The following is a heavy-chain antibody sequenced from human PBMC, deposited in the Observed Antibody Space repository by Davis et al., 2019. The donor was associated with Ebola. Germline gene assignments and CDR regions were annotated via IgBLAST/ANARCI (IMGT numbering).Heavy chain of an antibody. Sequence: PGGSLRLSCAAYGFIFDSFAMSWMRQAPGKGLEWVSVVGKTGDNIHYADSVKGRFTISRDNSKNTLFLQMNSLRAEDTAVYYCATPGPIFGVVRPTDYFDYWGQGTLVTVSS. CDR1: GFIFDSFA. CDR3: ATPGPIFGVVRPTDYFDY. J-gene: IGHJ4*02. D-gene: IGHD3-3*01. V-gene: IGHV3-23*01. CDR2: VGKTGDNI.